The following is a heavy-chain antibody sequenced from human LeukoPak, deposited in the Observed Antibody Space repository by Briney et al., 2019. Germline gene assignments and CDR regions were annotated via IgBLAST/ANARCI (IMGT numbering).Heavy chain of an antibody. J-gene: IGHJ4*02. CDR2: ISSSSTYI. Sequence: GGSLRLSCAASGFTFSTYSMNWVRQAPGKGLEWVSVISSSSTYIYYSDSVRGRFTISRDNAKNSLYLQMNSLRAEDTAVYYCARGDPRGAYFDYWGQGALVTVSS. CDR3: ARGDPRGAYFDY. V-gene: IGHV3-21*01. D-gene: IGHD5-24*01. CDR1: GFTFSTYS.